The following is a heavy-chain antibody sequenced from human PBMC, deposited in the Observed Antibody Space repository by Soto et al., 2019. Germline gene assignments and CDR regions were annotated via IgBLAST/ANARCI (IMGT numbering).Heavy chain of an antibody. J-gene: IGHJ5*02. V-gene: IGHV4-34*01. D-gene: IGHD3-3*01. Sequence: SDTLSLTYAVYGGYVNGYYWNWIPQSPGKGLEWMGEINNTGGTHYNPSLKSRGTMSVDESKNQFSLRLSSVTAADTAIYYCATRITVFGLLIPPFDPWGQGTQVTVSS. CDR2: INNTGGT. CDR1: GGYVNGYY. CDR3: ATRITVFGLLIPPFDP.